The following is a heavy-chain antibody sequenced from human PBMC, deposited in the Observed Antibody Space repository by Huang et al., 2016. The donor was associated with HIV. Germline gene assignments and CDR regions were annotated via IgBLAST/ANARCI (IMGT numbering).Heavy chain of an antibody. CDR3: TRKSGTTDYYYYMDV. D-gene: IGHD4-17*01. CDR1: GYTFSTYG. J-gene: IGHJ6*03. CDR2: ISTSSGNT. Sequence: QVQLVQSGAEVKKPGASVKVSCKASGYTFSTYGISWVRQAPGQGLEWMGWISTSSGNTNYAQNFQGRVTMTTNTSTSTAYLELRSLRSDDTAVYYCTRKSGTTDYYYYMDVWAKGTTVTVSS. V-gene: IGHV1-18*01.